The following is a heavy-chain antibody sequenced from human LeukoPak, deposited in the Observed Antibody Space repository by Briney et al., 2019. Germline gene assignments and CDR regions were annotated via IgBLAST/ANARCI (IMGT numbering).Heavy chain of an antibody. CDR1: EFTFSLYA. CDR2: INDVSSDI. Sequence: GGSLRLSCAASEFTFSLYAMNWVRQAPGKGLEWVSYINDVSSDIHYADSVKGRFTISRDNAKNTLSLQMNSLRAEDTAVYYCVRDTYQPGLIDCWGQGTLVTVSS. D-gene: IGHD2-2*01. CDR3: VRDTYQPGLIDC. V-gene: IGHV3-21*05. J-gene: IGHJ4*02.